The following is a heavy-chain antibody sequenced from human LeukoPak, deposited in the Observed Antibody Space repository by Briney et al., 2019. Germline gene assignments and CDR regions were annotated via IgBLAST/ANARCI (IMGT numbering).Heavy chain of an antibody. Sequence: PGGSLRLSCAASGFSFTIYAMSWVRQAPGKGLEWVASISQNSGIYYADSVKGRFTISSDNSKNTLFLQMNSLRAEDTAVYYCAKERSGYGSSYDFDYWGQGTLVTVSS. V-gene: IGHV3-23*01. CDR3: AKERSGYGSSYDFDY. J-gene: IGHJ4*02. D-gene: IGHD6-13*01. CDR1: GFSFTIYA. CDR2: ISQNSGI.